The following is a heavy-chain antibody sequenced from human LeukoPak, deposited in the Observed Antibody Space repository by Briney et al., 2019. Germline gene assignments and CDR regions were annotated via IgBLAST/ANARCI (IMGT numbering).Heavy chain of an antibody. J-gene: IGHJ4*02. CDR3: ARHSSTVTSYFDY. V-gene: IGHV4-39*01. Sequence: SETLSLTCTVSGGSISSSSYYWGWIRQPPGKGLEWIGSIYYSGSTYYNPSLKSRVTISVDTSKNQFSLKLSSVTAADTAVYYCARHSSTVTSYFDYWGQGTLVTVSS. CDR2: IYYSGST. D-gene: IGHD6-6*01. CDR1: GGSISSSSYY.